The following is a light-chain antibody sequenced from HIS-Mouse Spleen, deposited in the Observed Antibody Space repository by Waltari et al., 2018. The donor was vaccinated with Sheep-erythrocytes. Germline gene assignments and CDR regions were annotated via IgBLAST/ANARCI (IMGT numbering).Light chain of an antibody. CDR1: SLRSYY. Sequence: SSELTQDPAVSVALGQTVRITCQGDSLRSYYASWYQQKPGQAPVLVIYGKTNRPSGIPDRFSGSNSGNTASLTITGAQAEDEADYYCNSRDSSGNHLVFGGGTKLTVL. V-gene: IGLV3-19*01. J-gene: IGLJ3*02. CDR2: GKT. CDR3: NSRDSSGNHLV.